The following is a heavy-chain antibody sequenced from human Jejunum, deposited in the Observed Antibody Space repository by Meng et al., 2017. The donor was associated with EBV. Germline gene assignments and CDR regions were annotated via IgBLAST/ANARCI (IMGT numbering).Heavy chain of an antibody. CDR2: VSGSGGNT. CDR3: AKLLKY. CDR1: GFHFSSYS. J-gene: IGHJ4*02. Sequence: GLRLGSGGGFVQPGGSLRLSCAASGFHFSSYSMTWVRQAPGKGLVWVSTVSGSGGNTYYADSVKGRFTISRDISKNTLYLQMNSLTAEDTAIYYCAKLLKYWGQGTLVTASS. V-gene: IGHV3-23*01.